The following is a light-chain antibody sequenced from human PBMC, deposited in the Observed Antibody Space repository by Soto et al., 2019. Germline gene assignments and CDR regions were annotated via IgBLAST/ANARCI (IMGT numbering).Light chain of an antibody. CDR1: QSVSSSY. Sequence: EIVLTQSPATLSLSPGERATLSCRASQSVSSSYFAWYQQRPGQAPRLLIYGASSRATGIPDRFSGSGSGTDFTLTISRLEPEDFAVYYCQQYGVSPRTFGQGTKVEI. CDR3: QQYGVSPRT. V-gene: IGKV3-20*01. J-gene: IGKJ1*01. CDR2: GAS.